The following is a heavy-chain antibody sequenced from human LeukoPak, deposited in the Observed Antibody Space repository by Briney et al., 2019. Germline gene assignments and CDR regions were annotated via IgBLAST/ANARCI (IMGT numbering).Heavy chain of an antibody. CDR2: ISSGSTTI. J-gene: IGHJ6*03. D-gene: IGHD6-13*01. CDR3: ARDATTEVGTVYMDV. CDR1: GFTFNNYN. V-gene: IGHV3-48*01. Sequence: GGSLRLSCAASGFTFNNYNINWVRQAPGKGLEWVSYISSGSTTIYYADSVKGRFTISRDNAKNSLYLQMNSLRAEDTAVYYCARDATTEVGTVYMDVWGKGTTVTISS.